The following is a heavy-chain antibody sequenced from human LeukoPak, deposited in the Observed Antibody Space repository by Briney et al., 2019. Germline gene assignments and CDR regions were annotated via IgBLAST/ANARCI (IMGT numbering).Heavy chain of an antibody. D-gene: IGHD6-13*01. V-gene: IGHV3-30*02. Sequence: GGSLRLSCAASGFTFSSYGMHWVRQAPGKGLEWVAFIRYDGSNKYYADSVKGRFTISRDNSKNTLYLQMNSLRAEDMAFYYCAKDTHSTSALGYWGQGTLVTVSS. CDR2: IRYDGSNK. CDR3: AKDTHSTSALGY. J-gene: IGHJ4*02. CDR1: GFTFSSYG.